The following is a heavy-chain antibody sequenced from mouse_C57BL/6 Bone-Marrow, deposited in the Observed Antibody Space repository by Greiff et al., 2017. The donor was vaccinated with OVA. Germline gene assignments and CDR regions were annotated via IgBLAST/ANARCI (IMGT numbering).Heavy chain of an antibody. D-gene: IGHD1-1*01. CDR3: AREITTVVKAY. Sequence: QVQLQQSGAELVKPGASVKLSCKASGYTFTSYWMHWVKQRPGQGLEWIGMIHPNSGSTNYNEKFKSKATLTVDKSSSTAYMQLSSLTSEDSAVYYCAREITTVVKAYWGQGTLVTVSA. CDR1: GYTFTSYW. V-gene: IGHV1-64*01. CDR2: IHPNSGST. J-gene: IGHJ3*01.